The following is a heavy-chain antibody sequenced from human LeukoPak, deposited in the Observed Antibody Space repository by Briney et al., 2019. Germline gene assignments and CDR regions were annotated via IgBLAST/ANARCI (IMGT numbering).Heavy chain of an antibody. V-gene: IGHV4-30-4*01. D-gene: IGHD3-22*01. CDR3: ARRLSPGLERSGYFRSAFDI. CDR1: GGSISSGDYY. CDR2: IYYSGST. Sequence: PSETLSLTCTVSGGSISSGDYYWSWIRQPPGKGLEWIGYIYYSGSTYYNPSLKSRVTISVDTSKNQFSLKLSSVTAADTAVYYCARRLSPGLERSGYFRSAFDIWGQGTMVTVSS. J-gene: IGHJ3*02.